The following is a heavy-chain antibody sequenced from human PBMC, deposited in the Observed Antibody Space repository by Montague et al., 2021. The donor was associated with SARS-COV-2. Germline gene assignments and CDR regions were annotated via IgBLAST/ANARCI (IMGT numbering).Heavy chain of an antibody. CDR3: ARMMGAYSNYFDP. J-gene: IGHJ5*02. D-gene: IGHD2-21*01. V-gene: IGHV3-21*06. CDR2: ISGNSAYI. Sequence: SLRLSCPASGFTFSSYVINWIRQVPGKGLEWVSSISGNSAYIHYADSVKGRFTTSRDNAKNSVFLHMTGLTPEDTAMYFCARMMGAYSNYFDPWGQGTLVSVSS. CDR1: GFTFSSYV.